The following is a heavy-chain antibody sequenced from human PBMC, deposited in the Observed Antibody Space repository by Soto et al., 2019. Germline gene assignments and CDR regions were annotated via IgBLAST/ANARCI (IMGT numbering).Heavy chain of an antibody. D-gene: IGHD3-16*01. CDR3: ARLPYDYVWGGQQYYFDY. J-gene: IGHJ4*02. CDR1: GGSISSSSYY. CDR2: IYYSGST. Sequence: SETLSLTCTVSGGSISSSSYYWGWIRQPPGKGLEWIGSIYYSGSTYYNPSLKSRVTISVDTSKNQFSLKLSSVTAADTAVYYCARLPYDYVWGGQQYYFDYWGQGTLVTVSS. V-gene: IGHV4-39*01.